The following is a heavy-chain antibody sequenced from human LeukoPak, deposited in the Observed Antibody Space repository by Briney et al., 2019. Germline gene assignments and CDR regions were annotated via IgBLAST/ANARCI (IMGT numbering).Heavy chain of an antibody. V-gene: IGHV1-2*02. Sequence: ASVKVSCKTSGYTFTGYYMHWVRQAPGQGLEWMGWINPNSGGTNYAQKFQGRVTMTRDTSISTAYMELSRLRSDDTAVYYCARVSWFDELPNYWGQGTLVSVSS. CDR2: INPNSGGT. J-gene: IGHJ4*02. CDR3: ARVSWFDELPNY. D-gene: IGHD3-10*01. CDR1: GYTFTGYY.